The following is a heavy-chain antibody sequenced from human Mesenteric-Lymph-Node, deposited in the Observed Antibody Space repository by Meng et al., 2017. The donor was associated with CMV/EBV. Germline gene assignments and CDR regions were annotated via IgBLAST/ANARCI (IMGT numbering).Heavy chain of an antibody. D-gene: IGHD2-21*02. J-gene: IGHJ4*02. CDR2: IHYSGTT. CDR1: GGSISRAGYY. CDR3: ARERLVTANDY. Sequence: CTVSGGSISRAGYYWNWIRQHPGKGLEWIGYIHYSGTTSYNPSLKSRITMSVDSSKNQFSLKLTSVTVADTAMYFCARERLVTANDYWGPGTLVTVSS. V-gene: IGHV4-31*03.